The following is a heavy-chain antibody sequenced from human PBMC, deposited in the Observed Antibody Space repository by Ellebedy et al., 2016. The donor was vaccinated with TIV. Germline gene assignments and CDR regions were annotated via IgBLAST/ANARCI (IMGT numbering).Heavy chain of an antibody. CDR1: GGSFSGYY. J-gene: IGHJ3*02. Sequence: MPSETLSLTCTVYGGSFSGYYWSRIRQPPGKGLEWIGEINHSGNTNSNPSLKSRVTKSIDTSKNKFSLKLSSMTAADTAVYYCARRNRITMVRVVPYDSFDIWGQGTMVTVSS. CDR3: ARRNRITMVRVVPYDSFDI. V-gene: IGHV4-34*01. CDR2: INHSGNT. D-gene: IGHD3-10*01.